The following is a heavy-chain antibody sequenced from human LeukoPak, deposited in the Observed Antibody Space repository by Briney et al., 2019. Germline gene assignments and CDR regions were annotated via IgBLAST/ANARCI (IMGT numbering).Heavy chain of an antibody. CDR1: GGSFSGYY. V-gene: IGHV4-34*01. CDR3: ARLDWASYYFDY. J-gene: IGHJ4*02. CDR2: INHSGST. D-gene: IGHD3-9*01. Sequence: SETLSLTCAVYGGSFSGYYWSWIRQPPGKGLEWIGEINHSGSTNYNPSLKSRVTISVDTSKNQFSLKLSSVTAADTAVYYCARLDWASYYFDYWGQGTLVTVSS.